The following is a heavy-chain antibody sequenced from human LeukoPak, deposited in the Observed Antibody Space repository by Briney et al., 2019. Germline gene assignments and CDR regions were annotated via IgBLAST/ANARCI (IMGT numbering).Heavy chain of an antibody. Sequence: ASVKVSCKASGYTFTGYYMHWVRQALGQGLEWMGWINPNSGGTNYAQKFQGRVTMTRDTSISTAYMELSRLRSDDTAVYYCARSLLWFGESYYFDYWGQGTLVTVSS. CDR1: GYTFTGYY. J-gene: IGHJ4*02. CDR3: ARSLLWFGESYYFDY. D-gene: IGHD3-10*01. CDR2: INPNSGGT. V-gene: IGHV1-2*02.